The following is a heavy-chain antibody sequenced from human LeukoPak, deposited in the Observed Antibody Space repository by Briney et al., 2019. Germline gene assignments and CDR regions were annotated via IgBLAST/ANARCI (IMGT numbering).Heavy chain of an antibody. D-gene: IGHD5-12*01. CDR2: INHSGST. CDR3: ARGRLRLYFDY. CDR1: GGSFSGYY. Sequence: SETLSLTCGVYGGSFSGYYWSWIRQPPGKGLEWIGEINHSGSTNYNPSLKSRVTISVDTSKNQFSLKLSSVTAADTAVYYCARGRLRLYFDYWGQGTLVTVSS. J-gene: IGHJ4*02. V-gene: IGHV4-34*01.